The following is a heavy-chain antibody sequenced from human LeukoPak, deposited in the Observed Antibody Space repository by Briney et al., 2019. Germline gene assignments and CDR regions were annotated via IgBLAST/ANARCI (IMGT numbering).Heavy chain of an antibody. D-gene: IGHD3-10*01. V-gene: IGHV4-34*01. CDR3: ARAPPGGKSGSLGL. Sequence: KSSETLSLTCAVYGGSFSGYYWSWIRQPPGKGLEWIGEINHSGSTNYNPSLKSRVTISVDTSKNQFSLKLGSVTAADTAVYYCARAPPGGKSGSLGLWGQGTLVTVSS. CDR2: INHSGST. J-gene: IGHJ4*02. CDR1: GGSFSGYY.